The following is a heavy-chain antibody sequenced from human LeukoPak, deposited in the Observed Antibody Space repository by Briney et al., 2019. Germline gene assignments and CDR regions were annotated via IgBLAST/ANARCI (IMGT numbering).Heavy chain of an antibody. Sequence: SETLSLTCTVSGGSISSYFWSWILQPPGKGLEWIGYIHYSGDTNYNSSLKNRVTISLDASKNQFSLKLRSVTAADTAVYYCARTTVTLPLPPDVWGQGTTVTVSS. CDR3: ARTTVTLPLPPDV. V-gene: IGHV4-59*08. CDR1: GGSISSYF. CDR2: IHYSGDT. D-gene: IGHD4-17*01. J-gene: IGHJ6*02.